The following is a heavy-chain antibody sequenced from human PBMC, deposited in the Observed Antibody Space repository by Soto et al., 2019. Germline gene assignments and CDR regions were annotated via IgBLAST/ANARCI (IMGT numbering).Heavy chain of an antibody. V-gene: IGHV1-69*13. D-gene: IGHD5-12*01. CDR1: GGTFSSYA. CDR2: IIPIFGTA. CDR3: AREAXVMATIPVLYYYYGMDV. Sequence: SVKVSCKASGGTFSSYAISWVRQAPGQGLEWMGGIIPIFGTANYAQKFQGRVTITADESTSTAYMELSSLRSEDTAVYYCAREAXVMATIPVLYYYYGMDVWGQGTTVTVSS. J-gene: IGHJ6*02.